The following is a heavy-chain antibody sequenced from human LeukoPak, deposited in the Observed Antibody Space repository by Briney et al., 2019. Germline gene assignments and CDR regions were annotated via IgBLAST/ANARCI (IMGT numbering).Heavy chain of an antibody. CDR1: GYTFTSYD. CDR2: MNPNSGNT. Sequence: ASVKVSCKASGYTFTSYDINWVRQATGQGLEWTGWMNPNSGNTGYAQKFQGRVTMTRNTSISTAYMELSSLRSEDTAVYYCARHSGGYDRRGFDPWGQGTLVTVSS. D-gene: IGHD5-12*01. V-gene: IGHV1-8*01. CDR3: ARHSGGYDRRGFDP. J-gene: IGHJ5*02.